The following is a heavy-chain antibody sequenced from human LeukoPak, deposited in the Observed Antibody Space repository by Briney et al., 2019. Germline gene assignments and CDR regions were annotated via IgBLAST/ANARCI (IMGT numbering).Heavy chain of an antibody. CDR2: ISAYNGNT. J-gene: IGHJ4*02. CDR3: ARDDISPYYYGSGSYYNTVFDY. CDR1: GYTFTSYG. V-gene: IGHV1-18*01. Sequence: ASVKVSCKASGYTFTSYGISWVRQAPGQGLEWMGWISAYNGNTNYAQKLQGRVTMTTDTSTSTAYMELRSLRSDDTAVYYCARDDISPYYYGSGSYYNTVFDYWGQGTLVTVSS. D-gene: IGHD3-10*01.